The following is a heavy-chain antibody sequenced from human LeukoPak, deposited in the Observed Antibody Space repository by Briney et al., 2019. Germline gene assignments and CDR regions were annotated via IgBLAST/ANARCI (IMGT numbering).Heavy chain of an antibody. Sequence: PGGSLRLSCAASGFTFSSYEMNWVRQAPGKGLEWVSYISSSGSTIYYADSVKGRFTISRDNAKNSLYLQMNSLRAEDTAVYYCVSRITGTVLDAFDIWGQGTMVTVSS. J-gene: IGHJ3*02. CDR1: GFTFSSYE. V-gene: IGHV3-48*03. D-gene: IGHD1-7*01. CDR2: ISSSGSTI. CDR3: VSRITGTVLDAFDI.